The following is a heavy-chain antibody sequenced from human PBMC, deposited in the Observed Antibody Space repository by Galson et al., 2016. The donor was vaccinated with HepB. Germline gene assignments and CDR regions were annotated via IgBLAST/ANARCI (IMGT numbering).Heavy chain of an antibody. CDR2: IYIDGTT. CDR1: GFTVNDNY. D-gene: IGHD3-3*01. CDR3: ARDTWSSIRADW. J-gene: IGHJ4*02. Sequence: SLRLSCAASGFTVNDNYMSWVRQAPGRGLEWVSIIYIDGTTYYADSVKGRFTISRDSSNNTLFLQMNSLSPEDTAVYYCARDTWSSIRADWWGQGTLVTVSS. V-gene: IGHV3-53*01.